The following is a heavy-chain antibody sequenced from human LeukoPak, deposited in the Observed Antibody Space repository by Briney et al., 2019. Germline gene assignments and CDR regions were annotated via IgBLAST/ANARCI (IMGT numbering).Heavy chain of an antibody. D-gene: IGHD6-13*01. CDR2: IYPGDSDT. V-gene: IGHV5-51*01. CDR3: AKLAAAGRTEFDY. J-gene: IGHJ4*02. Sequence: GESLKISCKGSGYSFTSYWIGWVRQMPAKGLGWMGIIYPGDSDTRYSPSFQGQVTISADKSISTAYLQWSSLKASDTAMYYCAKLAAAGRTEFDYWGQGTLVTVSS. CDR1: GYSFTSYW.